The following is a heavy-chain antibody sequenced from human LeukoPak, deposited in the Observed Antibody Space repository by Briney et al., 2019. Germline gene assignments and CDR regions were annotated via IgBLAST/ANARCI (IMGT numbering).Heavy chain of an antibody. CDR2: IYYSGST. CDR3: ATSFEYSSSVASY. CDR1: GGSISSSSYY. Sequence: PSETLSLTCTVSGGSISSSSYYWGWIRQPPGKGLEWIGSIYYSGSTYYNPSLKSRGTISVDTSKNQFSLKLSSVTAADTAVYYCATSFEYSSSVASYWGQGTLVTVSS. J-gene: IGHJ4*02. D-gene: IGHD6-6*01. V-gene: IGHV4-39*01.